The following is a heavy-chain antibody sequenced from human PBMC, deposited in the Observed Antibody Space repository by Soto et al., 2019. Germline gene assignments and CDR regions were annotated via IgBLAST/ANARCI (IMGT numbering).Heavy chain of an antibody. CDR3: AAEPVYDSSGYYEYWFDP. J-gene: IGHJ5*02. D-gene: IGHD3-22*01. CDR2: IVVGSGNT. Sequence: SVKVSCKASGFTFTSSAVQWVRQARGQRLEWIGWIVVGSGNTNYAQKFQERVTITRDMSTSTAYMELSSLRSEDTAVYYCAAEPVYDSSGYYEYWFDPWGQGTLVTVSS. CDR1: GFTFTSSA. V-gene: IGHV1-58*01.